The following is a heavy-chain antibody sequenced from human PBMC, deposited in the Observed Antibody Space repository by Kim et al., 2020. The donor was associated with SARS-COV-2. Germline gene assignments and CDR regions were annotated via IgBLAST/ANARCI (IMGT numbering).Heavy chain of an antibody. V-gene: IGHV1-46*03. CDR2: INPSGGST. J-gene: IGHJ6*02. CDR3: ARDFTTVTTDYYYYGMDV. Sequence: ASVKVSCKASGYTFTSYYMHWVRQAPGQGLEWMGIINPSGGSTSDAQKFQVRVTMTRDTSTSTVYMELSSLRSEDTAVYYCARDFTTVTTDYYYYGMDVWGQGTTVTVSS. D-gene: IGHD4-17*01. CDR1: GYTFTSYY.